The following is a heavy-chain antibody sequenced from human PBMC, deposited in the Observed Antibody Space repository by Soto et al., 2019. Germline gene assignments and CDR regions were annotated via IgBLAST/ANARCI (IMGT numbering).Heavy chain of an antibody. D-gene: IGHD3-16*01. CDR1: GGSFNFA. J-gene: IGHJ1*01. CDR3: VFRGSRGCHTEH. CDR2: ITPIFPTA. V-gene: IGHV1-69*01. Sequence: VQLVQSGTEVKKPGSSVKLSCKASGGSFNFAMSWVRQAPGQGLEWMGGITPIFPTAVEAPKFQGRVTITADDPPATVSIDLTSLRSEDTAVYFCVFRGSRGCHTEHWGPRSLVIVSS.